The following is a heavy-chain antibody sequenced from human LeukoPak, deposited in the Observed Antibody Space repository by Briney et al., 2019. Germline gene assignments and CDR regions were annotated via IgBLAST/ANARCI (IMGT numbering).Heavy chain of an antibody. V-gene: IGHV3-23*01. CDR3: AKDLGWVVPAEGVDY. D-gene: IGHD2-2*01. J-gene: IGHJ4*02. CDR2: ISGSGGST. Sequence: GSLRISRAASGFTFSSYAMSRVRPAPGKGLELVSAISGSGGSTYYADSVKGRFTISRDNSKNTLYLQMNSLRAEDTAVYYCAKDLGWVVPAEGVDYWGQGTLVTVSS. CDR1: GFTFSSYA.